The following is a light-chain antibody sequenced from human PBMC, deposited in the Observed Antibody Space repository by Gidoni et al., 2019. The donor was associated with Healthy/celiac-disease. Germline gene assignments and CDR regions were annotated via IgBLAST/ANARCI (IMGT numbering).Light chain of an antibody. Sequence: DIQMTQSPSTLSASVGDRVTITCRASQSISSWLAWYQQKPGKAPKLLIYKASSLESGVPSRFSGSGSGTEFTLTINSLQPDDFATYYCQQYNSYSPTWTFGQGTKVEIK. CDR2: KAS. J-gene: IGKJ1*01. CDR3: QQYNSYSPTWT. V-gene: IGKV1-5*03. CDR1: QSISSW.